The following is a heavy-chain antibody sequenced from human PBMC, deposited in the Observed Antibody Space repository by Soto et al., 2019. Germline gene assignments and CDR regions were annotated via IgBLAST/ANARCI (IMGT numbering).Heavy chain of an antibody. CDR1: GNTFTYRY. V-gene: IGHV1-45*02. CDR3: ASGGAGSGTFPWELPDH. J-gene: IGHJ4*02. Sequence: QMQLVQSGAEVKETGSSVTVSCKALGNTFTYRYLHWVRPAPGQALEWMGWITPVNGNVHYAQRSQERVTITRDSSINTAYMQMSSLRSEDTAMYFCASGGAGSGTFPWELPDHWGQGNLVTVAS. CDR2: ITPVNGNV. D-gene: IGHD1-26*01.